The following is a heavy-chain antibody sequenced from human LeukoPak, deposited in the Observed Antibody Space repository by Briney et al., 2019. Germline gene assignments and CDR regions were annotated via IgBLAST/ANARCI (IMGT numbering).Heavy chain of an antibody. CDR2: IYPGDSDT. D-gene: IGHD4-17*01. Sequence: GESLKISCKGSGFTFTNYWIAWVRQMPGKGPEWMGIIYPGDSDTRYSPSFQGQVTISADKSISTAYLQWSSLKASDTAIYYCARLGGDYGIDYWGQGTLVTVSS. CDR3: ARLGGDYGIDY. J-gene: IGHJ4*02. V-gene: IGHV5-51*01. CDR1: GFTFTNYW.